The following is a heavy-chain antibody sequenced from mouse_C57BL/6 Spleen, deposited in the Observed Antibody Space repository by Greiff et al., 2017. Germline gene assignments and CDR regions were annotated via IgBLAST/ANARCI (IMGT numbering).Heavy chain of an antibody. D-gene: IGHD2-4*01. Sequence: VQLQQSGPELVKPGASVKISCKASGYSFTDYNMNWVKQSNGKSLEWIGVINPNYGTPSYNQKFKGKATLTVDQSSSTAYMQLNSLTSEDSAVNYGEREGIYYDYDGGCYFDYWGQGTTLTVSS. CDR1: GYSFTDYN. V-gene: IGHV1-39*01. CDR3: EREGIYYDYDGGCYFDY. J-gene: IGHJ2*01. CDR2: INPNYGTP.